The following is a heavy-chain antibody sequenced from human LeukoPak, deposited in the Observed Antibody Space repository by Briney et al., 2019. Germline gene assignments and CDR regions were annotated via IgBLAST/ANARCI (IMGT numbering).Heavy chain of an antibody. J-gene: IGHJ4*02. CDR2: IYPGDSDT. CDR3: ARQRCSSTSCYYEFDY. D-gene: IGHD2-2*01. V-gene: IGHV5-51*01. CDR1: GYSFTSYW. Sequence: GESLKISCKGSGYSFTSYWIGWVRHMPGKGLEWMGIIYPGDSDTRYSPSFQGQVTISADKSISTAYLQWSSLKASDTAMYYCARQRCSSTSCYYEFDYWGQGTLVTVSS.